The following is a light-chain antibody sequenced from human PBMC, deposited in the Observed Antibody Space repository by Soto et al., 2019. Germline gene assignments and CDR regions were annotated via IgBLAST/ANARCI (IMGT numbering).Light chain of an antibody. CDR1: QGISSY. CDR2: AAS. V-gene: IGKV1-8*01. J-gene: IGKJ3*01. Sequence: AIRMTQSPSSFSASTGARVPITCRASQGISSYLAWYQQKPGKAPKLLIYAASTLQSGVPSRFSGSGSGTDFTLTISCLQSEDFATYYCQQYYSYPRTFGPGTKVDIK. CDR3: QQYYSYPRT.